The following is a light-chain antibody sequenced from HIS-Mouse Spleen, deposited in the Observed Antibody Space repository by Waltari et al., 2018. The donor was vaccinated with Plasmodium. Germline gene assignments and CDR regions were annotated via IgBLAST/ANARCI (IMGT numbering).Light chain of an antibody. Sequence: SYELTQPPSVSVSPGQTARITCSGDALPKHYAYWYQQKPGHAPVLGRYIDSERPSGIPERFSGSSSGTTVTLTISGVQAEDEADYYCQSADSSGTYRVFGGGTKLTVL. CDR1: ALPKHY. CDR3: QSADSSGTYRV. J-gene: IGLJ2*01. CDR2: IDS. V-gene: IGLV3-25*03.